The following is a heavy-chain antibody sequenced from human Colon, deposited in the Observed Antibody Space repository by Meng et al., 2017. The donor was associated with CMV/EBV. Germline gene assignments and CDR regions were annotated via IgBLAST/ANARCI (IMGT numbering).Heavy chain of an antibody. D-gene: IGHD2/OR15-2a*01. CDR2: IYSSGNT. CDR1: GFTVSSSY. J-gene: IGHJ4*02. Sequence: GESLKISCAASGFTVSSSYVTWVRQAPGKGLEWVSIIYSSGNTHYADSLRGRFTISRDNSKNMVYLQMNSLRVDDTAVYYCARGRSTAYPNTFEYWGQGTLVTVSS. V-gene: IGHV3-53*01. CDR3: ARGRSTAYPNTFEY.